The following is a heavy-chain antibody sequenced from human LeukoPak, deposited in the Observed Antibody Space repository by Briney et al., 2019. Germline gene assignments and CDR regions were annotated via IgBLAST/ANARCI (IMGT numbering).Heavy chain of an antibody. V-gene: IGHV3-21*01. Sequence: GGSLRLSCAASGFTFSSYSMNWVRQAPGKVLEWVSSISSSSSYIYYADSVKGRFTISRDNAKNSLYLQMNSLRAEDTAVYYCARDTYSSGWSPYYYYGMDVWGKGTTVTVSS. CDR2: ISSSSSYI. J-gene: IGHJ6*04. CDR1: GFTFSSYS. D-gene: IGHD6-19*01. CDR3: ARDTYSSGWSPYYYYGMDV.